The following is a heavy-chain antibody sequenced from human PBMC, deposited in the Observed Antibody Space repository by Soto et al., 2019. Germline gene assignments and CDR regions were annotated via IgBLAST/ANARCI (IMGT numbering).Heavy chain of an antibody. CDR2: IFYTGST. Sequence: SETLSLTCTVSGGSISSSDYYWGWIRQPPGKGLEWIGSIFYTGSTYYNPSLKSRVTMSVDTSKNQFSLNLSSVTAADTAVYYCARHKGATAPGNYWGQGTLVTVSS. CDR3: ARHKGATAPGNY. D-gene: IGHD1-26*01. CDR1: GGSISSSDYY. J-gene: IGHJ4*02. V-gene: IGHV4-39*01.